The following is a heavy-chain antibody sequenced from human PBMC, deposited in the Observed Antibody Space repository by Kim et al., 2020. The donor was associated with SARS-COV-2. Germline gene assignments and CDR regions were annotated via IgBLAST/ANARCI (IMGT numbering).Heavy chain of an antibody. V-gene: IGHV3-53*01. D-gene: IGHD2-2*01. CDR1: GFTVSSNY. CDR3: ARGLEVPAAWGYFDY. CDR2: IYSGGST. Sequence: GGSLRLSCAASGFTVSSNYMSWVRQAPGKGLEWVSVIYSGGSTYYADSVKGRFTISRDNSKNTLYLQMNSLRAEDTAVYYCARGLEVPAAWGYFDYWGQGTLVTVSS. J-gene: IGHJ4*02.